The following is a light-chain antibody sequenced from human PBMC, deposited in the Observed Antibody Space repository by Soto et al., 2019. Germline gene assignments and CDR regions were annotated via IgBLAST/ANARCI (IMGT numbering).Light chain of an antibody. Sequence: DIVMTQSPDSLAVSLGERATINCKSSQSVLYSSNNMNYLAWYQQKPGQPPKLLIYWASTRESGVPDRFSGSGSGIDFTLTVSSLQAEDVAVYYCQQYYGSPYTFGQGTKMEIK. CDR1: QSVLYSSNNMNY. CDR2: WAS. J-gene: IGKJ2*01. CDR3: QQYYGSPYT. V-gene: IGKV4-1*01.